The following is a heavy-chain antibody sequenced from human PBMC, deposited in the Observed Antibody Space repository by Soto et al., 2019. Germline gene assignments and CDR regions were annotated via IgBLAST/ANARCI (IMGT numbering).Heavy chain of an antibody. Sequence: QVQLVQSGAEVKKPGASVKVSCKASGYTFTSYGISWVRQAPGQGLEWMGWNSAYNGNTNYAQKLQGRVTMTTDTSTSTAYMELRSLRSDDTAVYYCARDQAPGCGGDCYPYNWFDPWGQGTLVTVSS. J-gene: IGHJ5*02. CDR1: GYTFTSYG. CDR2: NSAYNGNT. V-gene: IGHV1-18*01. D-gene: IGHD2-21*02. CDR3: ARDQAPGCGGDCYPYNWFDP.